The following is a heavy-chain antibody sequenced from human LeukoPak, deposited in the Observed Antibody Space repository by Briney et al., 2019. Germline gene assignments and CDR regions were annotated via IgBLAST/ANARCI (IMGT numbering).Heavy chain of an antibody. Sequence: PGGSLRLSCAASRFTFSIYSMNWVRPAPGKGLGWVGFIIRILYGGTPEYAASVKGRFTISIYDSNSIAYLEMDSLKTYDTAVYYCTRDQTPYYWGQGTLVTVSS. CDR1: RFTFSIYS. CDR2: IIRILYGGTP. CDR3: TRDQTPYY. J-gene: IGHJ4*02. V-gene: IGHV3-49*04.